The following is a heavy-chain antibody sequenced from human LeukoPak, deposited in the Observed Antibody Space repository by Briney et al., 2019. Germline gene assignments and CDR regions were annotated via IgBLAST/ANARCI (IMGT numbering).Heavy chain of an antibody. CDR3: ARRVVPAAMRATNYFDY. CDR2: IYYSGST. V-gene: IGHV4-39*01. J-gene: IGHJ4*02. Sequence: SETLSLTCTVSGGSISSSSYYWGWIRQHPGKGLEWIGSIYYSGSTYYNPSLKSRVTISVDTSKNQFSLKLSSVTAADTAVYYCARRVVPAAMRATNYFDYWGQGTLVTVSS. CDR1: GGSISSSSYY. D-gene: IGHD2-2*01.